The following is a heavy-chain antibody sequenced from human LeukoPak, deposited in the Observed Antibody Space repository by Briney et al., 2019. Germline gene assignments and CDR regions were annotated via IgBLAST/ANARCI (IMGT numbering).Heavy chain of an antibody. V-gene: IGHV3-30*04. Sequence: PGRSLRLSCAASGFTFSSYAMHWVRQAPDKGLEWVAVISYDGSNKYSADSVKGRFTISRDNSKNTLYLQMNSLRAEDTAVYYCARGYCGGDCLDYWGQGTLVTVSS. J-gene: IGHJ4*02. CDR2: ISYDGSNK. D-gene: IGHD2-21*01. CDR3: ARGYCGGDCLDY. CDR1: GFTFSSYA.